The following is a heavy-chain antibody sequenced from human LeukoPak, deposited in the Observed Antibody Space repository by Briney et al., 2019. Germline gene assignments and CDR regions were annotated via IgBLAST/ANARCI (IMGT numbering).Heavy chain of an antibody. V-gene: IGHV4-30-2*01. CDR3: ARGRGYYDSSRGTFDI. D-gene: IGHD3-22*01. CDR2: IYHSGST. Sequence: SETLSLTYTVSGGSISSGGYYWSWIRQPPGKGLEWIGYIYHSGSTYYNPSLKSRVTISVDRSKNQFSLKLSSVTAADTAVYYCARGRGYYDSSRGTFDIWGQGTMVTVSS. CDR1: GGSISSGGYY. J-gene: IGHJ3*02.